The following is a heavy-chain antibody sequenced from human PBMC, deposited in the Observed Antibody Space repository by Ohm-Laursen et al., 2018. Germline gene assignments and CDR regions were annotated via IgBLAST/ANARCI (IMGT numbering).Heavy chain of an antibody. CDR1: GFTVSSNY. V-gene: IGHV3-66*01. Sequence: GSLRLSCAASGFTVSSNYMSWVRQAPGKGLEWVSVIYSGGSTYYADSVKGRFTISRDNSKNTLYLQMHSLRAEDTAVYYCARDLRQDAFDIWGQGTVVTVSS. CDR3: ARDLRQDAFDI. J-gene: IGHJ3*02. CDR2: IYSGGST.